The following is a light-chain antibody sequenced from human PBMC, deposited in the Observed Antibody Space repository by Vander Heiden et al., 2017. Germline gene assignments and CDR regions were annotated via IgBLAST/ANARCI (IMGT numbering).Light chain of an antibody. J-gene: IGLJ2*01. V-gene: IGLV3-1*01. CDR1: KLGNKY. Sequence: SYELTQPPSVSVSPGQTASITCSGDKLGNKYACWYQQKPGQSPVLVIYQDNKRPSGIPERFSGSNSGNKANLTISGTQAMDEADDYCQAWDSSTGGLGGGTKM. CDR2: QDN. CDR3: QAWDSSTGG.